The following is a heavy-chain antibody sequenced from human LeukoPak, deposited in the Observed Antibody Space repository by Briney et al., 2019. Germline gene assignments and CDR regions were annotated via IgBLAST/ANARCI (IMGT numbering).Heavy chain of an antibody. CDR1: GGSISSGGYY. CDR3: ARHEKVVGATDY. J-gene: IGHJ4*02. CDR2: IYYSGST. Sequence: SETLSLTCTVSGGSISSGGYYWSWIRQHPGKGLEWIGYIYYSGSTYYNPSLKSRVTISVDTSKNQFSLKLSSVTAADTAVYYCARHEKVVGATDYWGQGTLVTVSS. D-gene: IGHD1-26*01. V-gene: IGHV4-39*01.